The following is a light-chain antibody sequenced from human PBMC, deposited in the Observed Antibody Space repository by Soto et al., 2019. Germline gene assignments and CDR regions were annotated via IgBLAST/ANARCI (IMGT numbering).Light chain of an antibody. J-gene: IGKJ4*02. CDR3: QKYNSAPLM. V-gene: IGKV1-27*01. CDR2: AAS. Sequence: DIQMTQSPSSLSASVGDRVTITCRASQGITNDLAWYQPKPGKVTKLLIYAASTLQSGVPSRFSVSGSGTDFNLNIRRLQPEDVATYYCQKYNSAPLMFGGGSKVEIK. CDR1: QGITND.